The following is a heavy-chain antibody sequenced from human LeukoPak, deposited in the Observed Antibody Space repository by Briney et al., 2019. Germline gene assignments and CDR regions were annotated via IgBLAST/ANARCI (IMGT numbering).Heavy chain of an antibody. CDR1: GFTLSSYG. CDR3: ARDINYFDY. V-gene: IGHV3-33*08. D-gene: IGHD3-10*01. CDR2: IWYDGSNK. J-gene: IGHJ4*02. Sequence: RGSLRLSCAASGFTLSSYGMHWVRQAPGKGLEWVAVIWYDGSNKYYADSVKGRFTISRDNSKNTLYLQMNSLRAEDTAVYYCARDINYFDYWGQGTLVTVSS.